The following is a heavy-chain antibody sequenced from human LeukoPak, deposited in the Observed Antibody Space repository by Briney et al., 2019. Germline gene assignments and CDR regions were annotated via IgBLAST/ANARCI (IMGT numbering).Heavy chain of an antibody. D-gene: IGHD3-3*01. J-gene: IGHJ3*02. CDR1: GGSFSGYY. Sequence: SETLSLTCAVYGGSFSGYYWSWIRQPPGKGLEWIGEINHSGSTNYNPSLKSRVTISVDTSKNQFSLKLSSLTAADTAVYYCARVRFLEWLLYGKWSAFDIWGQGTMVTVSS. CDR3: ARVRFLEWLLYGKWSAFDI. V-gene: IGHV4-34*01. CDR2: INHSGST.